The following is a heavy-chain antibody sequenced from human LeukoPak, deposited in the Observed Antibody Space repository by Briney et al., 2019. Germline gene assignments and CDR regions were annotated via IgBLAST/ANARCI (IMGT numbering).Heavy chain of an antibody. CDR1: GFTFSNYA. D-gene: IGHD2-15*01. CDR2: ISGSGANT. Sequence: PGGSLRLSCAASGFTFSNYAMSWVRQAPGRGLEWVSTISGSGANTYYADSVKGRFTISRDNSKNTLYLQMNSLRAGDTAIYYCAKGRALEVVAAFNYWGQGTVVTASS. CDR3: AKGRALEVVAAFNY. J-gene: IGHJ4*02. V-gene: IGHV3-23*01.